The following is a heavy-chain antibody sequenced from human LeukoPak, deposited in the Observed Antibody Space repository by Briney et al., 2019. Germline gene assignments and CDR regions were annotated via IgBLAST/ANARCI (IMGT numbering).Heavy chain of an antibody. CDR3: ARGGDPGSIDY. Sequence: GGSLRLFCEASGLRFRDYWKRWVRQAPGKGLEWVANINEDGREYYYVDSVKGRITISRHNAKNSLYLQMTSLRADDTAVYYCARGGDPGSIDYWGQGTLVTVSS. J-gene: IGHJ4*02. CDR2: INEDGREY. D-gene: IGHD3-10*01. V-gene: IGHV3-7*01. CDR1: GLRFRDYW.